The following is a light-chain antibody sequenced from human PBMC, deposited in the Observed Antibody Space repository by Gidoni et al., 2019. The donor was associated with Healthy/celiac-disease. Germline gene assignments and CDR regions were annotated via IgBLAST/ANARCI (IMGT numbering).Light chain of an antibody. J-gene: IGKJ3*01. CDR2: DAS. CDR3: QQRSNWPPFT. V-gene: IGKV3-11*01. Sequence: EIVLTQSPATLSLSPGERATLSCRASQSVSSYLAWYQQKPGQAPRLLTYDASNRATGIPARFSGGGSGTDFTLTISSLEPEDFAVYYCQQRSNWPPFTFGPGTKVDIK. CDR1: QSVSSY.